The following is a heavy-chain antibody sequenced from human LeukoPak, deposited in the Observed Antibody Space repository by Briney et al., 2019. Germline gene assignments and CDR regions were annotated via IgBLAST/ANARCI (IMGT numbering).Heavy chain of an antibody. CDR3: ARDLDGYNTFDY. J-gene: IGHJ4*02. Sequence: SETLSLTCTVSRGSIRSNYWSWIRQPAGKGLEWIGRIYHSGSTKYHPSLESRVTMSVDTSKNQFSLKLSSVTAADTAVYFCARDLDGYNTFDYWGQGTLVTVSS. D-gene: IGHD5-24*01. CDR2: IYHSGST. V-gene: IGHV4-4*07. CDR1: RGSIRSNY.